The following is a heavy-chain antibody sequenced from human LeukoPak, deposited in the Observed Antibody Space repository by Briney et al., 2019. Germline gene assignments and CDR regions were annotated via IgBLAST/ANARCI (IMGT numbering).Heavy chain of an antibody. V-gene: IGHV3-33*01. J-gene: IGHJ4*02. CDR2: IWHDGSNK. D-gene: IGHD3-22*01. CDR3: ARTYYYDSSGYYPFDY. Sequence: GGSLRLSCAASGFTFSSYGMHWVRQAPGKGLEWVAGIWHDGSNKYYADSVKGRFTISRDNSKNTVYLQMNSLRAEDTAVYYCARTYYYDSSGYYPFDYWGQGTLVTVSS. CDR1: GFTFSSYG.